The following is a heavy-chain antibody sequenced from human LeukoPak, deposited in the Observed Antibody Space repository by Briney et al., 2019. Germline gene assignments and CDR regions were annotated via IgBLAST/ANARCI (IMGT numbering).Heavy chain of an antibody. CDR1: GGTFSSYA. D-gene: IGHD5-24*01. Sequence: SVKVSCKASGGTFSSYAISWVRQAPGQGLEWMGRIIPIFGTANYAQKFQGRVTITADKSTSTAYMELSSVRSEDTAVYSCARRDGYKFDYWGQGTLVTVSS. V-gene: IGHV1-69*06. J-gene: IGHJ4*02. CDR2: IIPIFGTA. CDR3: ARRDGYKFDY.